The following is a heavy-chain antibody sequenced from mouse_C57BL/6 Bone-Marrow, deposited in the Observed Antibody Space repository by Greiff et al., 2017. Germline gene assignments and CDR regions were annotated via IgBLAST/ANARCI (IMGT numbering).Heavy chain of an antibody. CDR3: ATPDSNDVAY. J-gene: IGHJ3*01. D-gene: IGHD2-12*01. CDR1: GFNIKNTY. CDR2: IGPANGNT. Sequence: VQLQQSVAELVRPGASVKLSCTASGFNIKNTYMRWVKQRPEQGLEWIGRIGPANGNTKYAPQFPGKATITADTSSNTAYLQLSSLTSEDTAIYYCATPDSNDVAYWGQGTLVTVSA. V-gene: IGHV14-3*01.